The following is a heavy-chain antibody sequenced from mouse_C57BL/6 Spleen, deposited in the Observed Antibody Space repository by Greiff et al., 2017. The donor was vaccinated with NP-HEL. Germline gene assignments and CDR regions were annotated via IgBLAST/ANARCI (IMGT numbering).Heavy chain of an antibody. D-gene: IGHD2-4*01. J-gene: IGHJ4*01. CDR3: AIYYDYDVGYYYAMDY. CDR1: GFNIKNTY. V-gene: IGHV14-3*01. CDR2: IDPANGNT. Sequence: EVQLQQSVAELVRPGASVKLSCTASGFNIKNTYMHWVKQRPEQGLEWIGRIDPANGNTKYAPKFQGKATITADTSSNTAYLQLSSLTSEDTAIYYCAIYYDYDVGYYYAMDYWGQGTSVTVSS.